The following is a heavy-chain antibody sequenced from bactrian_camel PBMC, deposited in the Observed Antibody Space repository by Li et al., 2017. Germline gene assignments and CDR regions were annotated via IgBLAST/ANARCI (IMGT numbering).Heavy chain of an antibody. J-gene: IGHJ4*01. CDR2: YTRSSIT. CDR3: AADIRNRVRPGGSYRT. D-gene: IGHD2*01. V-gene: IGHV3S53*01. Sequence: HVQLVESGGGSVQAGGSLKLSCAASQHIFSSCGMGWYRQVPGKEREGVARAYTRSSITYYGDSAKGRFTISQDRASNTVYLQMNILKPEDTATYYCAADIRNRVRPGGSYRTGGQGTQVTV. CDR1: QHIFSSCG.